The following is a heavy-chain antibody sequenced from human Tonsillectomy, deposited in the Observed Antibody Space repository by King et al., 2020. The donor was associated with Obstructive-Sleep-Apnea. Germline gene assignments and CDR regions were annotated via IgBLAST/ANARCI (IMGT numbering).Heavy chain of an antibody. CDR1: GITFSSYS. CDR2: ISSSTSTI. Sequence: VQLVESGGGLVQPGGSLRLSCAASGITFSSYSMNWVRQAPGKGLEWVSYISSSTSTIYYADSVKGRFTIPRDNAKNSLSLQMNSLGAEDTAVYYCATGGPDAFDFWGRGTMVTVSS. D-gene: IGHD3-16*01. J-gene: IGHJ3*01. CDR3: ATGGPDAFDF. V-gene: IGHV3-48*04.